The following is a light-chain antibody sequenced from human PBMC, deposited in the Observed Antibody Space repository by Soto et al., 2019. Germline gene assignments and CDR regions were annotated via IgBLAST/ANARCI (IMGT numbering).Light chain of an antibody. J-gene: IGLJ3*02. Sequence: QSALTQPRSVSGSPGQSVTISCTGSSSDVGGNNYVSWYEQQPGKAPKLMIYDVTKRPSGVPDRFSGSKSGNTASLTISGLQAEDEADYYCSSYAGSNTWVFGGGTKLTVL. CDR3: SSYAGSNTWV. V-gene: IGLV2-11*01. CDR1: SSDVGGNNY. CDR2: DVT.